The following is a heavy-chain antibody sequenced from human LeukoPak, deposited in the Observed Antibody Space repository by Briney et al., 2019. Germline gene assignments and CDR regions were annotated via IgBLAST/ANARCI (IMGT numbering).Heavy chain of an antibody. CDR2: IKSKTDGETT. J-gene: IGHJ6*02. D-gene: IGHD6-13*01. V-gene: IGHV3-15*05. Sequence: GGSLRLSCAASGFTFSNAWMSWVRQAPGKGLEWVGHIKSKTDGETTDYAAPVKGRFTFSRDDSKNTLYLHMNSLKPEDTAVYYCTTGLIAAAGRPYYYYGMDVWGQGTTVTVSS. CDR3: TTGLIAAAGRPYYYYGMDV. CDR1: GFTFSNAW.